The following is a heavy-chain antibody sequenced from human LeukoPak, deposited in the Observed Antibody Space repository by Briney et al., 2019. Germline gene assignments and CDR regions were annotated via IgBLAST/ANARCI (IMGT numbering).Heavy chain of an antibody. V-gene: IGHV3-73*01. CDR1: GFTFSGSA. Sequence: GGSLRLSCAASGFTFSGSAMHWVRQASGKGLEWVGRIRSKANSYATAYAASVKGRFTISRDDSKNTAYLQMNSLKTEDTAVYYCTSTGDFWSGYYSPYYYYYGMDVWGQGTRVTVSS. CDR3: TSTGDFWSGYYSPYYYYYGMDV. CDR2: IRSKANSYAT. D-gene: IGHD3-3*01. J-gene: IGHJ6*02.